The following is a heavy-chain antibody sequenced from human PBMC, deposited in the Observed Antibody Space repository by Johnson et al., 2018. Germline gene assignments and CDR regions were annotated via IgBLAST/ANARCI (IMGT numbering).Heavy chain of an antibody. CDR1: GFTFSSYW. V-gene: IGHV3-7*01. D-gene: IGHD3-22*01. J-gene: IGHJ3*02. CDR3: ARDRGSSITMIVVEDAFDI. Sequence: QLVQSGGGLVQPGGSLRXSCAASGFTFSSYWMSWVRQAPGKGLEGVANIKQDGSEKYYVDSVKGRFTISRDNAKNSLYLQMNSLRAEDTAVYYCARDRGSSITMIVVEDAFDIWGQGTMVTVSS. CDR2: IKQDGSEK.